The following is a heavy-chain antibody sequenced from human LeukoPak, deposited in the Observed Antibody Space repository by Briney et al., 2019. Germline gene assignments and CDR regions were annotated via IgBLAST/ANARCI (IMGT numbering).Heavy chain of an antibody. Sequence: GGSLRLSCAASGFTFSSYAMHWVRQAPGKGLEWVAVISYDGSNKYYADSVKGRFTISRDNAKNSLYLQMNSLRAEDTAVYYCARDSGSGSYYIWGQGTLVTVSS. CDR2: ISYDGSNK. D-gene: IGHD3-10*01. V-gene: IGHV3-30*04. CDR3: ARDSGSGSYYI. CDR1: GFTFSSYA. J-gene: IGHJ4*02.